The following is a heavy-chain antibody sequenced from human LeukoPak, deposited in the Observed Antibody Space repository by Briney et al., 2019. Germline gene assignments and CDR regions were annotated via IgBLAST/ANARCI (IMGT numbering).Heavy chain of an antibody. CDR2: IRSKAYGGTT. CDR1: GFTFGDYA. CDR3: TRDSSSTPHEFDY. D-gene: IGHD6-6*01. J-gene: IGHJ4*02. Sequence: PGGSLRLSCTASGFTFGDYAMSWVRQAPGKGLEWVGFIRSKAYGGTTEYAASVKGRFTISRDDSKSIAYLQMNSLKTEDTAVYYCTRDSSSTPHEFDYWGRGTLVTVSS. V-gene: IGHV3-49*04.